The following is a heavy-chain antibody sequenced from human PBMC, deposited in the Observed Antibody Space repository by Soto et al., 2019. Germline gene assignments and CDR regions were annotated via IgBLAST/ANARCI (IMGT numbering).Heavy chain of an antibody. CDR1: GGSIRSGGYY. J-gene: IGHJ6*02. V-gene: IGHV4-31*03. D-gene: IGHD5-18*01. CDR3: ARDRLMATAGTARHYFGLDV. Sequence: SETLSLTCTVSGGSIRSGGYYWSWVRQNPRRGLEWIGNIYYSGNTYYNPSLKSRLTISVDTSKNQFSLSLSSVTAADTAVYYCARDRLMATAGTARHYFGLDVWGQGTTVTVSS. CDR2: IYYSGNT.